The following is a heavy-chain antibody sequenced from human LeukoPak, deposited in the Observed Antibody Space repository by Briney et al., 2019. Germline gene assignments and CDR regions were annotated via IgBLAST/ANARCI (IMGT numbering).Heavy chain of an antibody. Sequence: SQTLSLTCTVSGGSISSGSYYWSWIRQPAGKALEWIGRIYTSGSTNYNPSLKSRVTISVDTSKNQFSLKLSSVTAADTAVYYCARELNVVVTAYRYFDLWGRGTLVTVSS. CDR2: IYTSGST. D-gene: IGHD2-21*02. CDR1: GGSISSGSYY. CDR3: ARELNVVVTAYRYFDL. J-gene: IGHJ2*01. V-gene: IGHV4-61*02.